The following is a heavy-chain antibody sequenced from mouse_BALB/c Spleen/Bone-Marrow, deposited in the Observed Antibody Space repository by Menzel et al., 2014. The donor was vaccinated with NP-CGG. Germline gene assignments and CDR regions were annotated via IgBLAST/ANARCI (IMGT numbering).Heavy chain of an antibody. CDR2: IHPNSGNT. Sequence: LVESGSVLVRPGASVKLSCKASGYTFTSSWMHWAKQRPGQGLEWIGEIHPNSGNTNYNEKFKGKATLTVDTSSSTAYVDLSSLTSEDSAVYYCAREKIYGNYLWYFDVWGEGTTVTVSS. CDR3: AREKIYGNYLWYFDV. D-gene: IGHD2-1*01. J-gene: IGHJ1*01. V-gene: IGHV1S130*01. CDR1: GYTFTSSW.